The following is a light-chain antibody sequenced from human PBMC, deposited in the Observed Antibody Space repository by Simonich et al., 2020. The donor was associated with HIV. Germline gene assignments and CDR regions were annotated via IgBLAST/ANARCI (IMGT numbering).Light chain of an antibody. Sequence: EIVLTQSPGTLSLSPGERATLSCRASQSVSRSYLAWYQQKPGLAPRLLIYDASSRATGIPDRFSGSGSGTDFTLTISRLEPEDFAVYYCQQYGSSPQTFGQGTKVEIK. J-gene: IGKJ1*01. CDR3: QQYGSSPQT. CDR2: DAS. V-gene: IGKV3D-20*01. CDR1: QSVSRSY.